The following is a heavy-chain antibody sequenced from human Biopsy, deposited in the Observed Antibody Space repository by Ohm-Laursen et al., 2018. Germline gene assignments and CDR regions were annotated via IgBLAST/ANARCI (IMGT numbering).Heavy chain of an antibody. D-gene: IGHD2-8*01. J-gene: IGHJ4*02. CDR1: SYTLTDYN. CDR3: ARDPLNGHKHFDY. V-gene: IGHV1-2*02. Sequence: GSSVKVSCKASSYTLTDYNIHWMRQAPGRGLEWLGYINCKTGATNYAQKFQGTVTMTRDTSISTAYLALGSLRSADTAIYYCARDPLNGHKHFDYWGQGSLVTVSS. CDR2: INCKTGAT.